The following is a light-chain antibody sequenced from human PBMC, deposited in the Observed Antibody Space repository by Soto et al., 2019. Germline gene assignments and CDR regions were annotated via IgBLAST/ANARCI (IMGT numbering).Light chain of an antibody. CDR3: QHYNIYSEA. CDR1: QTISSW. Sequence: DIQMTQSPSTLSGSVGDRVTITCRASQTISSWLAWYQQKPGKAPKLLIYKASTVKSGVPSRFSGSGSGTEFTLTISSLQPDDFATYYCQHYNIYSEAFGQGTKVELK. CDR2: KAS. J-gene: IGKJ1*01. V-gene: IGKV1-5*03.